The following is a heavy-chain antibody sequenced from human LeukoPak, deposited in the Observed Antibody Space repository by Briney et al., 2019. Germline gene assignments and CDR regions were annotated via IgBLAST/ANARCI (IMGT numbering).Heavy chain of an antibody. D-gene: IGHD1-14*01. CDR3: ARATSNHWFDP. V-gene: IGHV1-3*01. CDR1: GYTFTSYA. Sequence: ASVKVSCKASGYTFTSYAMHWVRQAPGQRLEWMGWINAGNGITKYSQKFQGRVTITRDTSASTAYMELSSLRSEDTAVYYCARATSNHWFDPWGQGTLVTVSS. CDR2: INAGNGIT. J-gene: IGHJ5*02.